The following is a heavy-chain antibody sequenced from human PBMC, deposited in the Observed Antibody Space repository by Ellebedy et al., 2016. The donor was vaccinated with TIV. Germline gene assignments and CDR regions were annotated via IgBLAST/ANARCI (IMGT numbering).Heavy chain of an antibody. CDR3: ARDPKRGEIDY. CDR1: GFTFSSYG. Sequence: PGGSLRLSCAASGFTFSSYGMHWVRQAPGKGLEWVAVISYDGSNKYYADSVKGRFTISRDNSKNTLYLQMNSLRAEDTAVYYCARDPKRGEIDYWGQGTLVTVSS. CDR2: ISYDGSNK. D-gene: IGHD3-16*01. J-gene: IGHJ4*02. V-gene: IGHV3-30*03.